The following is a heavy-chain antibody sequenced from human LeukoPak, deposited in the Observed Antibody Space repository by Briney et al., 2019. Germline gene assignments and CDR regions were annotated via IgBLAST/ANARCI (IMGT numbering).Heavy chain of an antibody. Sequence: ASAKVSCKASGYTFTDYYIHWVRQAPGQGLEWMGRINPNSGGTNCAQKFQGRVTMTRGTSISTAYMELSRLRSDDTAVYYCARAYYDSSGLGFDYWGQGTLVTVAS. CDR2: INPNSGGT. CDR1: GYTFTDYY. V-gene: IGHV1-2*06. D-gene: IGHD3-22*01. J-gene: IGHJ4*02. CDR3: ARAYYDSSGLGFDY.